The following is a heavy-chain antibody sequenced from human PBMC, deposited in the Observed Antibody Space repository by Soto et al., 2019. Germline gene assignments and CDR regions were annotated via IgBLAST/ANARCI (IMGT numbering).Heavy chain of an antibody. CDR3: ARGGYSYGYVSYYYGMDV. D-gene: IGHD5-18*01. Sequence: SETLSLTCAVSGGSISSGGYSWSWIRQPPGKGLEWIGYIYHSGSTYYNPSLKSRVTISVGRSKNQFSLKLSSVTAADTAVYYCARGGYSYGYVSYYYGMDVWGQGTTVTVSS. CDR2: IYHSGST. V-gene: IGHV4-30-2*01. J-gene: IGHJ6*02. CDR1: GGSISSGGYS.